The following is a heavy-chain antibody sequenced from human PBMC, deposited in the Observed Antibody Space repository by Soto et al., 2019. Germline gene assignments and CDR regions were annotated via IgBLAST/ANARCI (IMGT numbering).Heavy chain of an antibody. CDR2: IAYTGRT. Sequence: TSETLSLTCIVSGYSVTSGSYYWTWLRQPPGKGLEWIGYIAYTGRTKYDPSLQSRVTISVDTSKNDFSLNLRSVIAADPAVYFCAREWGLLPYYVMNVWGHGTAVTVS. D-gene: IGHD7-27*01. J-gene: IGHJ6*02. CDR3: AREWGLLPYYVMNV. V-gene: IGHV4-61*03. CDR1: GYSVTSGSYY.